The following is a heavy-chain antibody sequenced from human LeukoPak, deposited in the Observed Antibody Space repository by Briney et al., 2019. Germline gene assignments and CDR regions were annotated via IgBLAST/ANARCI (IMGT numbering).Heavy chain of an antibody. CDR3: AGDIVVVPAANRVVGYYYGMDV. CDR1: GFTFSSYA. J-gene: IGHJ6*02. D-gene: IGHD2-2*01. CDR2: ISYDGSNK. V-gene: IGHV3-30-3*01. Sequence: AGGSLRLTCAASGFTFSSYAMHWVRHAPGKGLEWVAVISYDGSNKYYADSVKGRFTISRDNSKNTLYLQMNSLRAEDTAVYYCAGDIVVVPAANRVVGYYYGMDVWGQGTTVTVSS.